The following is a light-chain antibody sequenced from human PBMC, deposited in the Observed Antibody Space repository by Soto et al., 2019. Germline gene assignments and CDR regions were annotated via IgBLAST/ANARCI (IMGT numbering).Light chain of an antibody. Sequence: QSVLTQPPSVSGAPGQRVTIPCTGTSSNIGAGFDVHWYQHLPGTAPKLLIYGNNHRPSGVPDRFSGSKSGTSASPAITGLQAEDEADYSCQSFDTSLGRSVFGGGTKLTVL. J-gene: IGLJ2*01. CDR1: SSNIGAGFD. CDR2: GNN. V-gene: IGLV1-40*01. CDR3: QSFDTSLGRSV.